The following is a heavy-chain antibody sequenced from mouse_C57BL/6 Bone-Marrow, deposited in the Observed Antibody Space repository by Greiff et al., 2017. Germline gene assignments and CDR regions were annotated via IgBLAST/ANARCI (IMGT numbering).Heavy chain of an antibody. CDR2: ISYDGSN. D-gene: IGHD2-5*01. Sequence: VQLKESGPGLVKPSQSLSLTCSVTGYSITSGYYWNWIRQFPGNKLEWMGYISYDGSNNYNPSLKNRISITRDTSKNQFFLKVNSVTTEDTATYYCAFYSNYVGFSYRGQGTLFTVSA. CDR1: GYSITSGYY. CDR3: AFYSNYVGFSY. V-gene: IGHV3-6*01. J-gene: IGHJ3*01.